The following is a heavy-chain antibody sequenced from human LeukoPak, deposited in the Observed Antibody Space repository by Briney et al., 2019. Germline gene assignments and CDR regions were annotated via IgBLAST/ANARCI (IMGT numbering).Heavy chain of an antibody. J-gene: IGHJ4*02. Sequence: PSETLSLTCTVSGGSISSYYWSWIRQPPGKGLEWIGYIYYSGSTNYNPSLKSRVTISVDTSKNQFSLKLSSVTAADTAVYYCASLGYSYGDYWGQGTLVTVSS. V-gene: IGHV4-59*01. CDR1: GGSISSYY. CDR2: IYYSGST. D-gene: IGHD5-18*01. CDR3: ASLGYSYGDY.